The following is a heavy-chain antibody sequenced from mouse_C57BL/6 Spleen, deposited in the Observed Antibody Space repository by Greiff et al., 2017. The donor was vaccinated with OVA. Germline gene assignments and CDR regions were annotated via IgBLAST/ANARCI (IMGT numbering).Heavy chain of an antibody. CDR1: GYTFTDYN. J-gene: IGHJ3*01. Sequence: VQLQQSGPELVKPGASVKIPCKASGYTFTDYNMDWVKQSHGKSLEWIGDINPNNGGTIYNQKFKGKATLTVDKSSSTAYMELRSLTSEDTAVYYCARAEGYYRFAYWGQGTLVTVSA. CDR2: INPNNGGT. CDR3: ARAEGYYRFAY. V-gene: IGHV1-18*01. D-gene: IGHD2-3*01.